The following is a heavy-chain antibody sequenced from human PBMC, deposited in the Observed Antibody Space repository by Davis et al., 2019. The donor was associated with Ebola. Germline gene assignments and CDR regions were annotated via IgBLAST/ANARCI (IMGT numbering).Heavy chain of an antibody. V-gene: IGHV4-31*01. CDR3: ASESTVYGMDV. J-gene: IGHJ6*04. CDR1: GVSLNSGDYY. D-gene: IGHD4-17*01. CDR2: IYTSGSA. Sequence: MPSETLSLTCSVSGVSLNSGDYYWSWIRQLPGKGLEWLGFIYTSGSAYYNPSLESQVTISLDTSKNQFSLKLSSVTAADTAVYYCASESTVYGMDVWGKGTTVTVSS.